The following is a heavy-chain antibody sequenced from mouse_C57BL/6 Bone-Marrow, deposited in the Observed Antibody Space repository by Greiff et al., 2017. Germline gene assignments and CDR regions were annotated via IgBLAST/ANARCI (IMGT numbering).Heavy chain of an antibody. CDR1: GYTFTSYW. CDR3: ARPLISGCAY. CDR2: IHPNSGST. Sequence: QVQLQQPGAELVKPGASVKLSCKASGYTFTSYWMHWVKQRPGQGLEWIGMIHPNSGSTNYNEKFKSKATLTVDKSSSTAYMQLSSLTSEDSAVYYCARPLISGCAYWGQGTLVTVSA. J-gene: IGHJ3*01. D-gene: IGHD6-1*01. V-gene: IGHV1-64*01.